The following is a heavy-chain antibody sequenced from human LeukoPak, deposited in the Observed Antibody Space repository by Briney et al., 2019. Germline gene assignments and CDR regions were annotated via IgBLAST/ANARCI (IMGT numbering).Heavy chain of an antibody. CDR1: GFTFSSYA. CDR2: ISYDGSNK. V-gene: IGHV3-30*04. Sequence: GRSLRLSCAASGFTFSSYAMHWVRQAPGKGLKWVAVISYDGSNKYYADSVKGRFTISRDNSKNTLYLQMNSLRAEDTAVYYCARVGLQQLVFDYWGQGTLVTVSS. J-gene: IGHJ4*02. CDR3: ARVGLQQLVFDY. D-gene: IGHD6-13*01.